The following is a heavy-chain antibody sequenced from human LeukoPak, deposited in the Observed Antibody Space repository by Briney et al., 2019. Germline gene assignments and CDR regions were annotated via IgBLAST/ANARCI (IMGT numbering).Heavy chain of an antibody. V-gene: IGHV1-8*01. Sequence: ASVNVSCMASGYTFTSYDINWVRQATGQGLECMGWMNPNSGNTGYAQKFQGRVTMTRNTSISTAYMELSSLRSEDTAVYYCARDSYGSGSSRFDPWGQGTLVTVSS. J-gene: IGHJ5*02. CDR1: GYTFTSYD. CDR2: MNPNSGNT. D-gene: IGHD3-10*01. CDR3: ARDSYGSGSSRFDP.